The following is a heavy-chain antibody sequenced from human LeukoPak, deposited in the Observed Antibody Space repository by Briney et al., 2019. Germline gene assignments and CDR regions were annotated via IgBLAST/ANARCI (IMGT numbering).Heavy chain of an antibody. J-gene: IGHJ4*02. CDR3: AKSPDTMIVVRFDY. CDR1: GFSFSVYE. Sequence: PGGSLRLSCAASGFSFSVYEIHWVRQAPGKGLEWISDISSSGTTTYYADSVKGRFTISRDNSKNTLYLQMNGLRAEDTAVYYCAKSPDTMIVVRFDYWGQGTLVTVSS. D-gene: IGHD3-22*01. CDR2: ISSSGTTT. V-gene: IGHV3-48*03.